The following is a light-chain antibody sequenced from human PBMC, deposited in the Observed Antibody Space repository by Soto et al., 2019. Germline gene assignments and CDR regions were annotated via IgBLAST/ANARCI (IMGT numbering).Light chain of an antibody. CDR1: SSDVGAYNY. CDR3: SSFKSSSTRV. V-gene: IGLV2-14*01. J-gene: IGLJ1*01. Sequence: QSVLTQSASVSGSPGQSITISCTGTSSDVGAYNYVSWYQQHPGKAPKLIIYDVSNRPSGVSNRFSGSKSGNTASLTISALQADDEADYYCSSFKSSSTRVFGPGTKVTV. CDR2: DVS.